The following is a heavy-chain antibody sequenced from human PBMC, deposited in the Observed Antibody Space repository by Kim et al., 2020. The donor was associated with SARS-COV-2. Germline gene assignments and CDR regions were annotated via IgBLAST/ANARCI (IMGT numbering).Heavy chain of an antibody. J-gene: IGHJ4*02. CDR2: FCNTGST. CDR1: GGSSSSYC. D-gene: IGHD6-19*01. CDR3: ARGRSSSGWFDY. Sequence: SETLSLICTVSGGSSSSYCWSWIRQPPGKGLQWIGYFCNTGSTNYNPSLKSRPTISVDTSKSQFSLKLSSVTAADTAVYYCARGRSSSGWFDYWGQGTLVTVSS. V-gene: IGHV4-59*01.